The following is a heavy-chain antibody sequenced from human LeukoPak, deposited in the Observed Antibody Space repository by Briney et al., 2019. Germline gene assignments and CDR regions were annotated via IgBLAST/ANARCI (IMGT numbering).Heavy chain of an antibody. CDR2: IYYSGST. CDR3: ARDLTTVTPDY. J-gene: IGHJ4*02. CDR1: GGSISSYY. V-gene: IGHV4-59*12. D-gene: IGHD4-17*01. Sequence: SETLSLTCTVSGGSISSYYWSWIRQPPGKGLEGIGYIYYSGSTNYNPSLKSRVTISVDTSKNQFSLKLSSVTAADTAVYYCARDLTTVTPDYWGQGTLVTVSS.